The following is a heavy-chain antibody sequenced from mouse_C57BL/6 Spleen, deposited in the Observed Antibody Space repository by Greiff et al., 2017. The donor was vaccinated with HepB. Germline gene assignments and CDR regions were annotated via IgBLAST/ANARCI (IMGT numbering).Heavy chain of an antibody. J-gene: IGHJ1*03. Sequence: VQLQQSGPELVKPGASVKISCKASGYTFTDYYMNWVKQSHGKSLEWIGDINPNNGGTSYNQKFKGKATLTVDKSSSTAYMELRSLTSEDSAVYYCARKHYDYGYFDVWGTGTTVTVSS. CDR3: ARKHYDYGYFDV. V-gene: IGHV1-26*01. CDR1: GYTFTDYY. CDR2: INPNNGGT. D-gene: IGHD2-4*01.